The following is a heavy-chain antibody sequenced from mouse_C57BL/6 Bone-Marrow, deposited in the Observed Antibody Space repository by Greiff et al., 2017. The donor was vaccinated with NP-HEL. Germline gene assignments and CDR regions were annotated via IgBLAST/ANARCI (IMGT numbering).Heavy chain of an antibody. CDR2: ISDGGSYT. Sequence: EVQLVESGGGLVKPGGSLKLSCAASGFTFSSYAMSWVRQTPEKRLEWVATISDGGSYTYYPDNVKGRFTISRDNAKNNLYLQMSHLKSEDTAMYYCARDRYDYPYYYAMDYWGQGTSVTVSS. V-gene: IGHV5-4*01. CDR1: GFTFSSYA. CDR3: ARDRYDYPYYYAMDY. J-gene: IGHJ4*01. D-gene: IGHD2-4*01.